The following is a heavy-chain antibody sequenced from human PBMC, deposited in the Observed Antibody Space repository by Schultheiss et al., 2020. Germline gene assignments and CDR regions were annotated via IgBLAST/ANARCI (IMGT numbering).Heavy chain of an antibody. CDR2: IYYSGST. CDR3: VRHRAVAGTHY. CDR1: GFTVSDNH. J-gene: IGHJ4*02. V-gene: IGHV4-59*08. Sequence: GSLRLSCAVSGFTVSDNHVTWLRQAPGKGLEWIGYIYYSGSTNYNPSLKSRVTISVDTSKNQLSLKLSSVTAADTAVYYCVRHRAVAGTHYWGQGTLVTVSS. D-gene: IGHD6-19*01.